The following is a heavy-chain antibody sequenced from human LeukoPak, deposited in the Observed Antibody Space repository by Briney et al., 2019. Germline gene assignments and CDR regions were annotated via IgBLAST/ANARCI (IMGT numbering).Heavy chain of an antibody. CDR2: ISAYNGNT. J-gene: IGHJ6*03. V-gene: IGHV1-18*01. D-gene: IGHD6-19*01. CDR3: ARSPIARVAATTPYYMDV. CDR1: GYTFANYG. Sequence: ALVKVSCKASGYTFANYGISWVRQAPGHGLEWVGWISAYNGNTNYAQKLQGRVTMTTDTSTSTGYMELRSLRSDDTAVYYCARSPIARVAATTPYYMDVWGKGTTVTISS.